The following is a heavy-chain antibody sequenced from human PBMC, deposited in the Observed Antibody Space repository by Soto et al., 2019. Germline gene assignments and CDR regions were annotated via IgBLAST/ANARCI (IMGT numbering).Heavy chain of an antibody. CDR3: AHCRGGVASF. V-gene: IGHV2-5*02. J-gene: IGHJ4*02. CDR2: VYWDDDK. Sequence: QITLNESGPALVKPTQTLTLTCTFSGFSLNTRDAGVGWIRQPPGKALEWLGVVYWDDDKTYSPSLTSRLTITKDTPKNQVVLRMTKMDPVDTATYYCAHCRGGVASFWGQGTLVTVSS. CDR1: GFSLNTRDAG. D-gene: IGHD3-16*01.